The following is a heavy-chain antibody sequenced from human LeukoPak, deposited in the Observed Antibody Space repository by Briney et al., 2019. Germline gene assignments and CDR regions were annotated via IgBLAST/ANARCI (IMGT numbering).Heavy chain of an antibody. D-gene: IGHD2-2*01. CDR2: INSDGSST. J-gene: IGHJ4*02. V-gene: IGHV3-74*01. Sequence: GGSLRLSCAASGFTFSSYWMYWVHQAPGKGLVWVSRINSDGSSTSYADSVKGRCSISRDNAKNTLYLQMNSLRAEDTAVYYCARSPVEVDGFDIWGQGTLVTVSS. CDR3: ARSPVEVDGFDI. CDR1: GFTFSSYW.